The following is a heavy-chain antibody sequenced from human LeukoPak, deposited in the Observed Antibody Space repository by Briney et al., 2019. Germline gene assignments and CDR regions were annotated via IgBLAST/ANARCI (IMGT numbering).Heavy chain of an antibody. D-gene: IGHD3-10*01. V-gene: IGHV4-59*01. CDR3: ARDHRYYGSGSYTY. J-gene: IGHJ4*02. Sequence: SETLSLTCTVSGGSISSYYWSWIRQPPGKGLEWIGYIYYSGSTSYNPSLESRVTISVDTSKNQFSLKLSSVTAADTAVYYCARDHRYYGSGSYTYWGQGTLVTVSS. CDR2: IYYSGST. CDR1: GGSISSYY.